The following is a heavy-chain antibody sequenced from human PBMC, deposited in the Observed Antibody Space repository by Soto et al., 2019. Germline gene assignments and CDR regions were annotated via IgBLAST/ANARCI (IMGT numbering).Heavy chain of an antibody. CDR1: GGSISSYY. J-gene: IGHJ4*02. CDR3: ARTYLNCTNGICYRGSPFDY. V-gene: IGHV4-59*01. Sequence: TSETLSLTCTVSGGSISSYYWSWIRQPPGKGLEWIGYTYYSGSTNYNPSLKSRVTISVDTSKNQFSLKLSSVTAADTAVYYCARTYLNCTNGICYRGSPFDYWGQGTLVTVSS. CDR2: TYYSGST. D-gene: IGHD2-8*01.